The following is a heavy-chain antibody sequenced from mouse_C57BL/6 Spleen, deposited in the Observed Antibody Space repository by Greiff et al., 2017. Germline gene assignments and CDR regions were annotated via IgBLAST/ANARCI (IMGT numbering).Heavy chain of an antibody. V-gene: IGHV2-2*01. J-gene: IGHJ2*01. Sequence: QVQLQQSGPGLVQPSQSLSITCTVSGFSLTSYGVHWVRPSPGKGLEWLGVIWSGGSTDYNAAFISRLSISKDNSKSQVFFKMNSLQADDTAIYYCARKPHYYGYFDYWGKGTTLTVSS. CDR3: ARKPHYYGYFDY. CDR2: IWSGGST. CDR1: GFSLTSYG. D-gene: IGHD1-1*01.